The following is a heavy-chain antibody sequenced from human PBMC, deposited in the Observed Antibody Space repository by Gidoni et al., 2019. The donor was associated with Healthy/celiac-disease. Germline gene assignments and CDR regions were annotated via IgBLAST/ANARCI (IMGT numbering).Heavy chain of an antibody. CDR1: GGSISSSSYY. D-gene: IGHD5-18*01. J-gene: IGHJ2*01. CDR2: IYYSGST. Sequence: QLQLQESGPGLVKPSETLSLTCTVSGGSISSSSYYWGWIRQPPGKGLEWIGSIYYSGSTYYNPSLKSRVTISVDTSKNQFSLKLSSVTAADTAVYYCARHPGRGERGYSKWYFDLWGRGTLVTVSS. V-gene: IGHV4-39*01. CDR3: ARHPGRGERGYSKWYFDL.